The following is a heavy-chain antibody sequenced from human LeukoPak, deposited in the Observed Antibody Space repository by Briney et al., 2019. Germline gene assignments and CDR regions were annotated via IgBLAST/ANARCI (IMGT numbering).Heavy chain of an antibody. CDR2: IYYSGST. CDR3: ARASPYYGFWSGYYTDSYYYGMDV. V-gene: IGHV4-30-4*01. J-gene: IGHJ6*02. D-gene: IGHD3-3*01. CDR1: GGSISSGDYY. Sequence: SQTLSLTCTVSGGSISSGDYYWSWIRQPPGKGLEWIGYIYYSGSTYYNPSLKSRVTISVDTSKNQFSLKLSSVTAADTAVYYCARASPYYGFWSGYYTDSYYYGMDVWGQGTTVTVSS.